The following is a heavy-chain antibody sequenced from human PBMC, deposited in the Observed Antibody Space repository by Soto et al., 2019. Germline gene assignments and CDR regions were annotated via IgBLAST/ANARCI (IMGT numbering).Heavy chain of an antibody. CDR3: VNGGSYYSFCGDVYDDDRYVIDF. J-gene: IGHJ6*02. CDR1: GFTFNYFA. V-gene: IGHV3-23*01. Sequence: PGGSLRLSCEASGFTFNYFAMSWVRQAPGKGLEWVATINGPGYITYYADSVTGRFTISRDNSKNTLSLQMNSLSPEDTAIYYWVNGGSYYSFCGDVYDDDRYVIDFWGRGTTVTVSS. D-gene: IGHD3-3*01. CDR2: INGPGYIT.